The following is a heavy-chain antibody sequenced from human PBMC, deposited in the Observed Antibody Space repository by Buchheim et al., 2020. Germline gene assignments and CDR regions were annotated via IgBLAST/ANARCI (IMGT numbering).Heavy chain of an antibody. CDR1: GFTFSSYG. Sequence: QVQLVESGGGVVQPGRSLRLSCAASGFTFSSYGMHWVRQAPGKGLEWVAFIRYDGSNKYYADSVKGRFTIPRDNSQTTLYLQMNSLRAEDTAVYYCAKDQVPYYYYGMDVWGQGTT. CDR2: IRYDGSNK. V-gene: IGHV3-30*02. J-gene: IGHJ6*02. CDR3: AKDQVPYYYYGMDV.